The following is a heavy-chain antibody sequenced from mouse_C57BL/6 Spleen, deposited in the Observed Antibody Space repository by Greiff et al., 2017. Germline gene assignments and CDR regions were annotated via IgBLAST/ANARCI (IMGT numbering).Heavy chain of an antibody. D-gene: IGHD2-3*01. CDR3: VYDGYYVFAY. CDR1: GFSFNTYA. CDR2: IRSKSNNYAT. J-gene: IGHJ3*01. V-gene: IGHV10-1*01. Sequence: EVQVVESGGGLVQPKGSLKLSCAASGFSFNTYAMNWVRQAPGKGLEWVARIRSKSNNYATYYADSVKDRFTISRDDSESMLYLQMNNLKTEDTAMYYCVYDGYYVFAYWGQGTLVTVSA.